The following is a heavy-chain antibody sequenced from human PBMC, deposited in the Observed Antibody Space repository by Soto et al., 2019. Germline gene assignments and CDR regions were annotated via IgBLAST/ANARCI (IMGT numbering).Heavy chain of an antibody. D-gene: IGHD3-16*01. V-gene: IGHV4-59*02. CDR1: GDSVTSYY. Sequence: QVKQQESGPGLVKPSENLSLTCTVSGDSVTSYYWSWIRQSTGKGLEWIGYMFYSGSTNYNPSLKSRATISVDTSKNQLFLKLNSLTAADTAVYYCTRDRGVLIPGNCFDPWGQGTLVTVSS. CDR2: MFYSGST. J-gene: IGHJ5*02. CDR3: TRDRGVLIPGNCFDP.